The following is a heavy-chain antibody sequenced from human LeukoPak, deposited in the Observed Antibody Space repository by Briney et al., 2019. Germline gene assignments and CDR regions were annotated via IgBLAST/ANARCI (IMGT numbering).Heavy chain of an antibody. CDR1: GFTFSSYW. CDR3: ARAQYYYDSSGYYYDYYYYGMDV. D-gene: IGHD3-22*01. V-gene: IGHV3-74*01. CDR2: INSDGSST. Sequence: GGSLRLSCAASGFTFSSYWMHWVRQAPGKGLVWVSRINSDGSSTSYADSVKGRFTISRDNSKNTLYLQMNSLRAEDTAVYYCARAQYYYDSSGYYYDYYYYGMDVWGQGTTVTVSS. J-gene: IGHJ6*02.